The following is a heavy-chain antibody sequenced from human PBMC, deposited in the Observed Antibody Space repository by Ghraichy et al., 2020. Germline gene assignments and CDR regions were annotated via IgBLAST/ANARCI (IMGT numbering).Heavy chain of an antibody. D-gene: IGHD5-18*01. V-gene: IGHV3-11*01. CDR3: ARAVGSGYTYGYDDI. CDR1: GFTFSDFY. CDR2: ISDTAGTTI. Sequence: GGSLRLSCAASGFTFSDFYMSWIRQAPGKGLECISYISDTAGTTIYYADSVEGRFTISRGNAKNSLYLQMNSLRAEDTAVYYCARAVGSGYTYGYDDIWGQGTLVTVSS. J-gene: IGHJ4*02.